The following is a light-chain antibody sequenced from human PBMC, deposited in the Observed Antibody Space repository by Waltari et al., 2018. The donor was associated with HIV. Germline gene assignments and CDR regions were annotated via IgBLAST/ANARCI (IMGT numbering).Light chain of an antibody. J-gene: IGLJ1*01. CDR2: DVN. CDR1: DSDVGKYDF. Sequence: QSALPQPASVSGSLGQSVNMSCSGSDSDVGKYDFVSCYQHNPGQAPHLLIYDVNTRPSGVSLRFSGSKSGNTASLTISGLQAEDEADYYCCSYAGGPFVFGSGT. CDR3: CSYAGGPFV. V-gene: IGLV2-23*02.